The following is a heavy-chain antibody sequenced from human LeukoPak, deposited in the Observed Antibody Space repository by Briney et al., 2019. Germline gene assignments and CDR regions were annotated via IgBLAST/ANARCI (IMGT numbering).Heavy chain of an antibody. CDR2: INHSGST. V-gene: IGHV4-34*01. J-gene: IGHJ4*02. Sequence: SETLSLTCALYGGSLSGYYWTWIRQPPGKGLEWIGEINHSGSTNYNPSLKSRVTISVDTSKNQFSLKLTSVTAADTAVYYCARTKVYYVDYWGQGSLVTVSS. CDR3: ARTKVYYVDY. CDR1: GGSLSGYY.